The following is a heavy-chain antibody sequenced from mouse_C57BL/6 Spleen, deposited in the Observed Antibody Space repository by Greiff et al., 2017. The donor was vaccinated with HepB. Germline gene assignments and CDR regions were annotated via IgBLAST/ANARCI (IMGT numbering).Heavy chain of an antibody. CDR1: GYTFTSYG. J-gene: IGHJ4*01. CDR2: INPSSGNT. Sequence: VQLQQSGAELARPGASVKLSCKASGYTFTSYGISWVKQSPGQGLEWIGEINPSSGNTYYNEKFKGKATVTADKSSSTAYMELRSLTSEDSAVYYCAREGTDMGYDLDYWGQGTSVTVSS. CDR3: AREGTDMGYDLDY. V-gene: IGHV1-81*01. D-gene: IGHD3-3*01.